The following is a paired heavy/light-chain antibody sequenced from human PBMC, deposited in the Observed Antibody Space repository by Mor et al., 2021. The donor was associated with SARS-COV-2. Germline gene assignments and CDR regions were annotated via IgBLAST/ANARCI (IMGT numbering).Heavy chain of an antibody. CDR3: ARWTETPYYYDSSGYSRGYAFDI. CDR1: GFTFSDYY. V-gene: IGHV3-11*01. CDR2: ISSSGNTI. J-gene: IGHJ3*02. D-gene: IGHD3-22*01. Sequence: QVQLVESGGGLVKPGGSLRLSCAASGFTFSDYYMSWIRQAPGKGLEWVSYISSSGNTIYHADSVKGRFTISRDNAKNSLYLQMNSLRAEDTAVYYCARWTETPYYYDSSGYSRGYAFDIWGQGTMVTVSS.
Light chain of an antibody. CDR3: QRYNSPE. CDR1: QGISNY. J-gene: IGKJ1*01. Sequence: DIQMTQSPSSLSASVGDRVTITCRASQGISNYLAWYQQKPGKVPKLLIYAASTLQSGVPSRFSGSGSGTDFTLTISSLQPEDVATYYCQRYNSPEFGQGTKVEIK. CDR2: AAS. V-gene: IGKV1-27*01.